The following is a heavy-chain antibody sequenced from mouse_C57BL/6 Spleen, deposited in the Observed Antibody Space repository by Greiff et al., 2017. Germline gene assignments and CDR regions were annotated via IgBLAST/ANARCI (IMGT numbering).Heavy chain of an antibody. CDR3: ARLGSSQFAY. CDR2: IDPSDSYT. V-gene: IGHV1-69*01. Sequence: QVQLQQPGAELVMPGASVKLSCKASGYTFTSYWMHWVKQRPGQGLEWIGEIDPSDSYTNYNQKFKGKSTLTVDKSSSPAYMQPSSLTSEDSAVYYCARLGSSQFAYWGQGTLVTVSA. J-gene: IGHJ3*01. CDR1: GYTFTSYW. D-gene: IGHD1-1*01.